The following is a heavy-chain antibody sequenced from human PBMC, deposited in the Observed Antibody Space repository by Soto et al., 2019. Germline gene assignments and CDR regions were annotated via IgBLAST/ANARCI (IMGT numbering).Heavy chain of an antibody. V-gene: IGHV4-34*01. CDR1: GGSFSGYY. CDR2: INHSGST. J-gene: IGHJ4*02. Sequence: QVQLQQWGAGLLKPSETLSLTCAVYGGSFSGYYWSWIRQPPGKGLEWIGEINHSGSTNYNPSLKSRVTISVDPSKNQFSLKLSSVTAADTAVYYCARGSDIVVVTAIKYYFDYWGQGTLVTVSS. CDR3: ARGSDIVVVTAIKYYFDY. D-gene: IGHD2-21*02.